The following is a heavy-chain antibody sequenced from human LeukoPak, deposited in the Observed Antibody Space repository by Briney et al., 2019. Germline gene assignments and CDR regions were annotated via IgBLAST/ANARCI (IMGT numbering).Heavy chain of an antibody. CDR2: IGSSVSTR. V-gene: IGHV3-48*01. D-gene: IGHD3-3*01. CDR1: GFTFSSYN. Sequence: GGSLRLSCAVSGFTFSSYNMNWVRRAPGKGLEWVSYIGSSVSTRYYADSVKGRFTISRDNGKHSLYLQMNSLRAEGTAVYYCAREGSDFWSGYSKGYFDYWGQGTLVTVSS. J-gene: IGHJ4*02. CDR3: AREGSDFWSGYSKGYFDY.